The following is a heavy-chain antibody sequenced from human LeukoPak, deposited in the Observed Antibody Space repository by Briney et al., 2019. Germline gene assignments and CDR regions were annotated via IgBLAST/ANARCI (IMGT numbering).Heavy chain of an antibody. J-gene: IGHJ6*02. CDR3: PRDPGLPNGMAV. Sequence: GGSLRLSCAASGFTVSSDYMSWVRQAPGKGLEWVSTIYRGDSTYYADSVKGRFTISRDNSKNTLYLQLNSLRAEDTAEYYCPRDPGLPNGMAVWGQGTTVTVSS. CDR1: GFTVSSDY. V-gene: IGHV3-66*01. CDR2: IYRGDST.